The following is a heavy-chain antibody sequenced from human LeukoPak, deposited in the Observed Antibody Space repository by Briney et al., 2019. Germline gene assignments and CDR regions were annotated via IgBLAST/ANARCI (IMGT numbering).Heavy chain of an antibody. D-gene: IGHD2-2*02. CDR2: ITGTYAT. Sequence: GGSLRLSCAASGFTFSASPMHWVRQASGKGLEWVGRITGTYATAYSASVKGRFTISRDDSKYTTYLQMNSLETEDTAVYYCTREGCGATSSYTNDYWGQGTLVTVSS. V-gene: IGHV3-73*01. J-gene: IGHJ4*02. CDR1: GFTFSASP. CDR3: TREGCGATSSYTNDY.